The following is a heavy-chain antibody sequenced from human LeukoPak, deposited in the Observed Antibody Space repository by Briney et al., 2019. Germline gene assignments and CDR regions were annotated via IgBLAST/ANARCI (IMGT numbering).Heavy chain of an antibody. CDR3: ARERGYCSGGSCHFDY. CDR1: GFTFSRSA. D-gene: IGHD2-15*01. V-gene: IGHV3-30-3*01. J-gene: IGHJ4*02. Sequence: GGSLRLSCAASGFTFSRSAMHWVRQAPGKGLEWVAVISYDGSNKNYADSVKGRFTISRDNSKNTLYLQMNSLRAEDTAVYYCARERGYCSGGSCHFDYWGQGTLVTVSS. CDR2: ISYDGSNK.